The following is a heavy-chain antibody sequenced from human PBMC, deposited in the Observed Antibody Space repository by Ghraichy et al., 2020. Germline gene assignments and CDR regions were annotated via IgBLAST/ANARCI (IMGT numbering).Heavy chain of an antibody. Sequence: GGSLRLSCAASGFTVSSNYMSWVRQAPGKGLEWVSVIYSGGSTYYADSVKGRFTISRDNSKNTLYLQMNSLRAEDTAVYYCARDRGVGAFPPVFDYWGQGTLVTVSS. CDR1: GFTVSSNY. D-gene: IGHD1-26*01. CDR3: ARDRGVGAFPPVFDY. CDR2: IYSGGST. V-gene: IGHV3-66*01. J-gene: IGHJ4*02.